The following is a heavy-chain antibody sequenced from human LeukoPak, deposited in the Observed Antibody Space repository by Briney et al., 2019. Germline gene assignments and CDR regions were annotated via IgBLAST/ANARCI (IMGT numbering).Heavy chain of an antibody. CDR2: ISSSSSYI. D-gene: IGHD2-8*01. V-gene: IGHV3-21*04. Sequence: GGSLRLSCAASGFTFSSYSMNWVRQAPGKGLEWVSSISSSSSYIYYADSVKGRFTISRDNAKNSLYLQMNSLRAEDTAVYYCAKLVHTNSPEVDYWGQGTLVTVSS. CDR3: AKLVHTNSPEVDY. J-gene: IGHJ4*02. CDR1: GFTFSSYS.